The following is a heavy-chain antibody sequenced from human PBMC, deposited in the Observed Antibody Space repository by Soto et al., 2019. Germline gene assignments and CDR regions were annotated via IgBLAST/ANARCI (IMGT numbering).Heavy chain of an antibody. Sequence: QVQLVESGGGVVQPGRSLRLSCAASGFTFSSYGMHWVRQAPGKGLEWVAVISYDGSNKYYADSVKGRFTISRDNSKNTLYLQMNSLRADDTAVYYCAKGPLYCSGGSCYYFQHWGQGTLVTVSS. V-gene: IGHV3-30*18. D-gene: IGHD2-15*01. CDR2: ISYDGSNK. CDR3: AKGPLYCSGGSCYYFQH. CDR1: GFTFSSYG. J-gene: IGHJ1*01.